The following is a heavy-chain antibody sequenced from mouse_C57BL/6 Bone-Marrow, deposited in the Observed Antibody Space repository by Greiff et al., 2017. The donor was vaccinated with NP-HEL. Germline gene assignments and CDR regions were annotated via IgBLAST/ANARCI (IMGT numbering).Heavy chain of an antibody. CDR1: GYSFTGYY. CDR3: ACLAY. Sequence: EVKLVESGPELVKPGASVKISCKASGYSFTGYYMNWVKQSPEKSLEWIGEINPSTGGTTYNQKFKAKATLTVDKSSSTAYMQLKSLTSEDSAVYYCACLAYWGQGTLVTVSA. CDR2: INPSTGGT. J-gene: IGHJ3*01. V-gene: IGHV1-42*01.